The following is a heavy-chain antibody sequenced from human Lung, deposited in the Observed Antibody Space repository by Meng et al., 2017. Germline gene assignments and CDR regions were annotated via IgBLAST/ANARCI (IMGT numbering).Heavy chain of an antibody. Sequence: QVRLQQGGGGLLKPSEPLSLTCVVSGGSFSDYYWSWIRQPPGKGLEWIGEINHSGSTNYNPSLESRATISVDTSQNNLSLKLSSVTAADSAVYYCARGPTTMAHDFDYWGQGTLVTVSS. V-gene: IGHV4-34*01. J-gene: IGHJ4*02. CDR3: ARGPTTMAHDFDY. CDR2: INHSGST. CDR1: GGSFSDYY. D-gene: IGHD4-11*01.